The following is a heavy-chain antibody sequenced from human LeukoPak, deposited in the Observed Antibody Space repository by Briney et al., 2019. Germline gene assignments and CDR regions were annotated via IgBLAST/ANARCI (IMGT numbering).Heavy chain of an antibody. D-gene: IGHD1-1*01. J-gene: IGHJ4*02. Sequence: SVKVSCKASGGTFSSYAISWVRQAPGQGLEWMGGIIPIFGTANYAQKFQGRVTMTTDTSTSTAYMELRSLRFDDTAVYYCARRQGTTLSFDYWGQGTLVTVSS. CDR1: GGTFSSYA. CDR3: ARRQGTTLSFDY. CDR2: IIPIFGTA. V-gene: IGHV1-69*05.